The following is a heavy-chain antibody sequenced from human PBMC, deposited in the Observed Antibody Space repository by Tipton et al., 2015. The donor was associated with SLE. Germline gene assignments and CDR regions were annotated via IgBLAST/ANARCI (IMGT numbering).Heavy chain of an antibody. CDR1: GFTFNDYA. V-gene: IGHV3-23*01. CDR2: INYNGGRT. CDR3: ARDGDSGGTYYYYYHMDV. Sequence: SLRLSCAASGFTFNDYAMSWVRQAPGKGLEWVSTINYNGGRTSYADSVKGRFTFSRDNSKNTLYLQMNSLRAEDTAVYYCARDGDSGGTYYYYYHMDVWGKGTTVTVSS. D-gene: IGHD6-19*01. J-gene: IGHJ6*03.